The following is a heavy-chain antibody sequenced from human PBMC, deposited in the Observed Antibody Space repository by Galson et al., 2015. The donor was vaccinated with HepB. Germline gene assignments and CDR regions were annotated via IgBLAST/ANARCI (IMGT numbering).Heavy chain of an antibody. V-gene: IGHV3-7*03. CDR2: IKQDGSEK. J-gene: IGHJ4*02. CDR1: GFTFSSYR. CDR3: ARDRIRIAVAGTPPDY. Sequence: SLRLSCAASGFTFSSYRMTWVRQAPGKGLEWVANIKQDGSEKYYVDSVKGRFTISRDNAKNSLYLQMNSLRAEDTAVYYCARDRIRIAVAGTPPDYWGQGTLVTVSS. D-gene: IGHD6-19*01.